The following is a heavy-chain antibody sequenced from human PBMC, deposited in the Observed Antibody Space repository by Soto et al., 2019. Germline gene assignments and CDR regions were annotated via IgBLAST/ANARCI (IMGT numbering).Heavy chain of an antibody. CDR3: AKDNGPPGTTDWYFDV. D-gene: IGHD4-17*01. J-gene: IGHJ2*01. V-gene: IGHV3-23*01. CDR1: GFTFRSYA. CDR2: ISSNGGNT. Sequence: VQLLESGGGLLQPGGSLRLSCAASGFTFRSYAMSWVRLAPGKGLQWVSGISSNGGNTYYADPVKGRFTISRDSSKNMLYLQMNSLRAEDTALYYCAKDNGPPGTTDWYFDVWGRGTLVRVSS.